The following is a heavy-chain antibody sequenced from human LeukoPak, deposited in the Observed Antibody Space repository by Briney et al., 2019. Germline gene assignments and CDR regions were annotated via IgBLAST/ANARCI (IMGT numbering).Heavy chain of an antibody. Sequence: SGGSLRLSCAASGFTFSSFAMSWVRQAPGKGLECVSGFSETNSGIYYADSVKGRFTISRDNSRNTLYLQMNSLGVEDTAIYFCAKVVQTGNSMFEYWGQGALVTVSS. D-gene: IGHD2/OR15-2a*01. CDR3: AKVVQTGNSMFEY. CDR1: GFTFSSFA. J-gene: IGHJ4*01. CDR2: FSETNSGI. V-gene: IGHV3-23*01.